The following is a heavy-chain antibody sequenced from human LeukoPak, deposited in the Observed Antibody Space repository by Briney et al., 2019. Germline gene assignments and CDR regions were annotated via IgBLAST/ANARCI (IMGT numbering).Heavy chain of an antibody. J-gene: IGHJ4*02. CDR2: IIPIFGTA. CDR3: ARFLVAAGYFDY. D-gene: IGHD5-12*01. CDR1: GGTFSSYA. Sequence: SVNVSCKASGGTFSSYAISWARQAPGQGLEWMGGIIPIFGTANYAQKFQGRVTITADKSTSTAYMELSSLRSDDTAVYYCARFLVAAGYFDYWGQGTLVTVSS. V-gene: IGHV1-69*06.